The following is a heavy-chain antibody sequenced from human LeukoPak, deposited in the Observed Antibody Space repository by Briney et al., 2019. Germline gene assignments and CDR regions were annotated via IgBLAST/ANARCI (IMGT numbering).Heavy chain of an antibody. CDR1: GYTFTSYG. CDR3: ARDGAAADPINWFDP. V-gene: IGHV1-18*01. D-gene: IGHD6-13*01. J-gene: IGHJ5*02. Sequence: ASVKVSCKASGYTFTSYGISWVRQAPGQGLEWMGWISAYNGNTNYAQKLQGRVTMTTDTSTSTAYMEPRSLRSDDTAVYYCARDGAAADPINWFDPWGQGTLVTVSS. CDR2: ISAYNGNT.